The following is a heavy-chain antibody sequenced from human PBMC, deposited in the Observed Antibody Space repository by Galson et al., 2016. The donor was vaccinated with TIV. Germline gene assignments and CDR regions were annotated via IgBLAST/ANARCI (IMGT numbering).Heavy chain of an antibody. CDR1: GGKFSSYV. Sequence: ASGGKFSSYVISWVRQAPGQGLEWMGWISAKNGNTNYAQKFQGRVTMTTDTSTSIAYMELRSLRSDDTAVYYCARDPPTIVVVPAGGFDYWGQGTLVTVSS. V-gene: IGHV1-18*01. D-gene: IGHD2-2*01. J-gene: IGHJ4*02. CDR2: ISAKNGNT. CDR3: ARDPPTIVVVPAGGFDY.